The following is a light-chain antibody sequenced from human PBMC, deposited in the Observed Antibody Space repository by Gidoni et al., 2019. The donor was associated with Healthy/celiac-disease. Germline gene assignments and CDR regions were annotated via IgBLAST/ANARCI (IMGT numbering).Light chain of an antibody. J-gene: IGKJ1*01. Sequence: CPPTRAVSPGESAPLSCRASQSVSSNLAWYQQKPGQAPRLLIYGASTRATGIPARFSGSGSGTEFTLTISSLQSEDFAVYYCQQYNNWWTFGQGTKVEIK. CDR2: GAS. CDR3: QQYNNWWT. CDR1: QSVSSN. V-gene: IGKV3-15*01.